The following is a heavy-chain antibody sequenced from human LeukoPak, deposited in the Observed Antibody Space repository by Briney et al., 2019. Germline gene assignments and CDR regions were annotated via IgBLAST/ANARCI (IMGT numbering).Heavy chain of an antibody. CDR1: GYTFANFG. D-gene: IGHD3-22*01. CDR2: INPNSGGT. Sequence: ASVKVSCKASGYTFANFGITWVRQAPGQGLEWMGWINPNSGGTNYAQKFQGRVTMTRDTSISTAYMELSRLRSDDTAVYYCARAGLAYYDSSGYYYGYWGQGTLVTVSS. J-gene: IGHJ4*02. V-gene: IGHV1-2*02. CDR3: ARAGLAYYDSSGYYYGY.